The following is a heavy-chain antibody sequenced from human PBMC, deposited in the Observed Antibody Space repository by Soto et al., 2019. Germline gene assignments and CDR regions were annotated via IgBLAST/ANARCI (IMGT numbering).Heavy chain of an antibody. V-gene: IGHV4-39*07. Sequence: PSETLSLTCTFSVCSISSRGYYWGWFRQPPGKGLEWIGEINHRGSTNYNPSLKSRVTIALDTSKNQFSLKLCSVTAADTAVYYCARGYGKNFDYCGEGTLVSVSS. D-gene: IGHD5-18*01. CDR1: VCSISSRGYY. J-gene: IGHJ4*02. CDR3: ARGYGKNFDY. CDR2: INHRGST.